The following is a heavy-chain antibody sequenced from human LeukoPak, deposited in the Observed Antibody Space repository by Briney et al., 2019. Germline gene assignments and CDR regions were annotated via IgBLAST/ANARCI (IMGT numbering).Heavy chain of an antibody. CDR2: IYYSGST. CDR1: GGSLSSYY. CDR3: AREGRQSGSGWRHHYYYYMDV. D-gene: IGHD6-19*01. Sequence: SETLSLTCTVSGGSLSSYYWSWIRQPPGKGLEWIGYIYYSGSTNYNPSLKSRVTMSVDTSKNQFSLKLSSVTAADTAVYYCAREGRQSGSGWRHHYYYYMDVWGKGTTVTISS. J-gene: IGHJ6*03. V-gene: IGHV4-59*12.